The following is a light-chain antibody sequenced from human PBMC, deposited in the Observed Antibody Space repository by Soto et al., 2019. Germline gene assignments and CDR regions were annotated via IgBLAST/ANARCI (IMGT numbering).Light chain of an antibody. CDR1: SSDVGGYNY. J-gene: IGLJ1*01. V-gene: IGLV2-11*01. CDR3: CSYAGSYTFGV. Sequence: QSVLTQPRSVSGSPGQSVTISCTGTSSDVGGYNYVSWYQQHPGKAPKLMIYDVSKRPSWVPDRFSGSKSGNTASLTISGLQAEDEADYYCCSYAGSYTFGVFGTGTKVTVL. CDR2: DVS.